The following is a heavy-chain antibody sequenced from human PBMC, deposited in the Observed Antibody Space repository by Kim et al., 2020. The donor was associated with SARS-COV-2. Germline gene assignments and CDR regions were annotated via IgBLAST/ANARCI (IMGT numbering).Heavy chain of an antibody. CDR3: ATTVDTAMVTAPRSMDV. Sequence: SETLSLTCAVYGGSFSGYYWSWIRQPPGKGLEWIGEINHSGSTNYNPSLKSRVTISVDTSKNQFSLKLSSVTAADTAVYYCATTVDTAMVTAPRSMDVWG. V-gene: IGHV4-34*01. CDR2: INHSGST. CDR1: GGSFSGYY. J-gene: IGHJ6*01. D-gene: IGHD5-18*01.